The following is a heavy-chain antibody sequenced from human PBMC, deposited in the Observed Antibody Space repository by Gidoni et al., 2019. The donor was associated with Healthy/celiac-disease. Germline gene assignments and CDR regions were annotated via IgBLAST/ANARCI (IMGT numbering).Heavy chain of an antibody. Sequence: QVQLQESGPGLVKPSETLSLTCTVSGGSVSSGSYYWSWLRQPPGKGLEWIGYIYYSGSTNYNPSLKSRVTISVDTSKNQFSLKLSSVTAADTAVYYCARDGEYCSSTSCYNWFDPWGQGTLVTVSS. CDR2: IYYSGST. CDR1: GGSVSSGSYY. V-gene: IGHV4-61*01. CDR3: ARDGEYCSSTSCYNWFDP. J-gene: IGHJ5*02. D-gene: IGHD2-2*01.